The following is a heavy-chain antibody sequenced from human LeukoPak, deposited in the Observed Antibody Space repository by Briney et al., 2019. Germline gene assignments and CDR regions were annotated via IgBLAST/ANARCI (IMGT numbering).Heavy chain of an antibody. D-gene: IGHD5-18*01. CDR2: TYYSGST. J-gene: IGHJ4*02. CDR3: ARVLDTAMALFDY. V-gene: IGHV4-59*01. Sequence: SETLSLTCSVSGGSISRYYWSWIRQPPGKGLEWIGYTYYSGSTNYNPSLKSRVTISVDTSKKQFSLKLSSVTAADTAVYYCARVLDTAMALFDYWGQGTLVTVSS. CDR1: GGSISRYY.